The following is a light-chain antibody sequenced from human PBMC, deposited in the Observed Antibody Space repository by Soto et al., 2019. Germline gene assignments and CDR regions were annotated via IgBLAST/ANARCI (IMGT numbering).Light chain of an antibody. J-gene: IGLJ1*01. CDR1: SSNIGTNY. V-gene: IGLV1-47*02. CDR2: SNS. CDR3: AAWDDSLGYV. Sequence: QSVLTQPPSASGTPGQRVTISCSGSSSNIGTNYVEWYQQLPGTAPKLLIYSNSQRPSGVPDRFSGSKSGTSASLAISGLRSDDEADYYCAAWDDSLGYVFGTGTKVTVL.